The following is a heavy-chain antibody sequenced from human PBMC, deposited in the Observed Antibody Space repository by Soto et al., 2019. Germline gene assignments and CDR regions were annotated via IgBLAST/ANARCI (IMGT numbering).Heavy chain of an antibody. D-gene: IGHD6-13*01. CDR1: EFTFSTYA. CDR3: AKAQRYSSSWSLAPIYFFDY. V-gene: IGHV3-23*01. Sequence: GGSLRLSCAASEFTFSTYAMSWVRQAPGKGLEWVSAISGSGDGTYYTDSVKGRFTISRDNSKNTLFLQMNSLSVEDTAVYYCAKAQRYSSSWSLAPIYFFDYWGQGSLVTVSS. J-gene: IGHJ4*02. CDR2: ISGSGDGT.